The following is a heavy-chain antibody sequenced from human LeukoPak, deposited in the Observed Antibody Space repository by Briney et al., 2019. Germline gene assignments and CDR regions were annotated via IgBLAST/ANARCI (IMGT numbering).Heavy chain of an antibody. D-gene: IGHD3-22*01. V-gene: IGHV4-38-2*01. Sequence: PSETLSLTCAVSGYSISSGYYWGWIRQPPGKGLEWIGNIYYSGSTYYNPSLKSRVTISVDTSKNQFSLKLSSVTAADTAVYYCASGYDNSGYYYVPDYWGQGTLVTVSS. CDR3: ASGYDNSGYYYVPDY. CDR1: GYSISSGYY. J-gene: IGHJ4*02. CDR2: IYYSGST.